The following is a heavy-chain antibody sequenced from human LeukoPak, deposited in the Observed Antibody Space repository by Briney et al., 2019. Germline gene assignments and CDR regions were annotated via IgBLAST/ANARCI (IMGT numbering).Heavy chain of an antibody. D-gene: IGHD2-15*01. CDR1: GDSISSGGYY. V-gene: IGHV4-31*03. CDR3: ARLHCSGGRCYTDGQPFYFDY. CDR2: IYYSGST. Sequence: SQTLSLTCTVSGDSISSGGYYWSWIRQHPGKGLEWIGYIYYSGSTYYNPSLKSRVTISVDTSKNQFSLKLSSVTAADTAVYYCARLHCSGGRCYTDGQPFYFDYWGQGTLVTVPS. J-gene: IGHJ4*02.